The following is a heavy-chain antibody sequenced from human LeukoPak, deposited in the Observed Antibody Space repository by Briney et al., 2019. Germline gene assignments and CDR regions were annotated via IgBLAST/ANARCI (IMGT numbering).Heavy chain of an antibody. CDR1: GGTFSSYA. CDR2: IIPIFGTA. D-gene: IGHD4-17*01. Sequence: SVKVSCKASGGTFSSYAISWVRQAPGQGLEWMGGIIPIFGTANYAQKFQGRVTITTDESTSTAYMELSSLRSEDTAVYYCARLNDYGDYTAGYWGQGTLVTVSS. V-gene: IGHV1-69*05. CDR3: ARLNDYGDYTAGY. J-gene: IGHJ4*02.